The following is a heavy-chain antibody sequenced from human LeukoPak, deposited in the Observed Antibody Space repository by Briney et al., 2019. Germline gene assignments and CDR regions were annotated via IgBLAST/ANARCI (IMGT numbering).Heavy chain of an antibody. CDR1: GFTFSSYA. V-gene: IGHV3-30-3*01. J-gene: IGHJ4*02. CDR2: ISYDGNNK. Sequence: PGRSLRLSCAASGFTFSSYAMHWVRQAPGKGLEWVAVISYDGNNKYYADTVKGRLTISRDNSKNTLYLQMNSLRAEDTAVYYCARDRQLGDIAAAGTSLDYWGQGTLVTVSS. CDR3: ARDRQLGDIAAAGTSLDY. D-gene: IGHD6-13*01.